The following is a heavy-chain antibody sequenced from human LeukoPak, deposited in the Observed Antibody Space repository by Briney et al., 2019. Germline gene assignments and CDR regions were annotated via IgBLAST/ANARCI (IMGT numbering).Heavy chain of an antibody. D-gene: IGHD6-13*01. Sequence: GASVKVSCKASGYTFTSYGISWVRQAPGQGLEWMGWISAYNGNTNYAQKLQGRVTMTTDTSTSTAYMELRSLRSDDTAVYYCARAHIAAAGRGWFDPWGQGTLVTVSS. CDR2: ISAYNGNT. CDR3: ARAHIAAAGRGWFDP. V-gene: IGHV1-18*01. CDR1: GYTFTSYG. J-gene: IGHJ5*02.